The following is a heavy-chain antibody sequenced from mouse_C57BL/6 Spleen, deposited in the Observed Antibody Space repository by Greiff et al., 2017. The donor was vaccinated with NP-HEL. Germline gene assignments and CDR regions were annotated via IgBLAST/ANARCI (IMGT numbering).Heavy chain of an antibody. Sequence: EVKVVESGGGLVKPGGSLKLSCAASGFTFSDYGMHWVRQAPEKGLEWVAYISSGSSTIYYADTVKGRFTIARDNAKNTLFLQMTSLRSEDTAMYYCARNYYGYDRGYAMDYWGQGTSVTVSS. V-gene: IGHV5-17*01. CDR2: ISSGSSTI. CDR3: ARNYYGYDRGYAMDY. D-gene: IGHD2-2*01. J-gene: IGHJ4*01. CDR1: GFTFSDYG.